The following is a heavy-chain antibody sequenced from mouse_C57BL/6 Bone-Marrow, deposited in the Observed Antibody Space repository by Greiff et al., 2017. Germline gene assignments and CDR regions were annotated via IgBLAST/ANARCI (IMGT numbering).Heavy chain of an antibody. J-gene: IGHJ1*03. D-gene: IGHD1-1*01. CDR3: TPYYYGSSGYFDV. V-gene: IGHV14-1*01. Sequence: VQLKQSGAELVRPGASVKLSCTASGFNIKDYYMHWVKQRPEQGLEWIGRIDPEDGDTEYAPKFQGKATLTADTSSNTAYLQLSSLTSEDTAVYYCTPYYYGSSGYFDVCGTGTTVTVSS. CDR2: IDPEDGDT. CDR1: GFNIKDYY.